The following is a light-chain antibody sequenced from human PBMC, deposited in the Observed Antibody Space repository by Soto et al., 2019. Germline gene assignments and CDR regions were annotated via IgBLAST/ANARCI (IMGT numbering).Light chain of an antibody. J-gene: IGLJ1*01. CDR3: ASYAGADTFV. CDR2: EVS. V-gene: IGLV2-8*01. Sequence: QSALTQPPSASGSPGQSVTISCTGTSSDVGGYKYVSWYKQHPGKAPKVIIYEVSERPSGVPDRFSGSKSGNTASLTVSGLQTEDEADYYCASYAGADTFVFGSGTKLTVL. CDR1: SSDVGGYKY.